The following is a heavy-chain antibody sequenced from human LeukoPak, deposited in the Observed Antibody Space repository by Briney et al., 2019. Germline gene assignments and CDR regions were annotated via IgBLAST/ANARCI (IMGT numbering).Heavy chain of an antibody. D-gene: IGHD2-15*01. J-gene: IGHJ4*02. V-gene: IGHV1-18*01. CDR1: GYTFTSYG. CDR2: ISAYNGNT. CDR3: ARASYCSAGSCYSDY. Sequence: ASVKVSCKASGYTFTSYGISRVRQAPGQGLEWMGWISAYNGNTNYAQKLQGRVTMTTDTSTSTAYMELRSLTSDDTAVYYCARASYCSAGSCYSDYWGQGTLVTVSS.